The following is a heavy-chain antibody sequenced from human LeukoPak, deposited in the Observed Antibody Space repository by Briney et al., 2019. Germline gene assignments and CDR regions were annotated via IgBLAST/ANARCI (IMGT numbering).Heavy chain of an antibody. D-gene: IGHD5-24*01. CDR2: ISSSSSYI. CDR3: ARGGDGYNYVDY. Sequence: GGSLRLSCAASGVTFSSYSMNWVRQAPGKGLEWVSSISSSSSYIYYADSVKGRFTISRDNAKNSLYLQMNSLRAEDTAVYYCARGGDGYNYVDYWGQGTLVTVSS. V-gene: IGHV3-21*01. CDR1: GVTFSSYS. J-gene: IGHJ4*02.